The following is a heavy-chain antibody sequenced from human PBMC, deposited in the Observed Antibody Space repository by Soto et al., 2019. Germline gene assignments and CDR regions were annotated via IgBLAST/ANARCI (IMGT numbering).Heavy chain of an antibody. J-gene: IGHJ4*02. Sequence: QVQLVQSGAEVKKPGASVKVSCKASGYTFTSFGISWVRQVPGHGLEWMGWSSTYSDHTNYAQNLQGRVTKTTDSSTNTAHMELRSLTSGDTAVYYCAREYSSSEFDYWGQGTLVTVSS. CDR1: GYTFTSFG. CDR2: SSTYSDHT. V-gene: IGHV1-18*01. D-gene: IGHD3-22*01. CDR3: AREYSSSEFDY.